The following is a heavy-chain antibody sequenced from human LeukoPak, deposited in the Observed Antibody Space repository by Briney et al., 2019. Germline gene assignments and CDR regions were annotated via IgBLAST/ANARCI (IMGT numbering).Heavy chain of an antibody. CDR2: FYSGGST. Sequence: GGSLRLSCAASGFIVSSKYMSWVRQAPGKGLEWVSVFYSGGSTYYADSVKGRFTISRDNSKNTLYLQMNSLRAEDTAVYYCARTHGTLTGTGFDYWGQGTLVTVSS. J-gene: IGHJ4*02. CDR1: GFIVSSKY. D-gene: IGHD1-20*01. CDR3: ARTHGTLTGTGFDY. V-gene: IGHV3-53*01.